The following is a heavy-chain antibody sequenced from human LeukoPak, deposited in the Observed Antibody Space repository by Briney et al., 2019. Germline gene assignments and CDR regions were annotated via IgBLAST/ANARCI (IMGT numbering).Heavy chain of an antibody. D-gene: IGHD2-2*02. Sequence: GGSLRLSCAASGFTFRNYGMHWVRQAPGKGLEWVALISYDGSNKYYADSVKGRFTISRDNSKNTLYLQMNSLRTEDTAVYYCAKDRGRSYCSSTRCYTHGMDVWGQGTTVTVAS. V-gene: IGHV3-30*18. CDR3: AKDRGRSYCSSTRCYTHGMDV. CDR2: ISYDGSNK. J-gene: IGHJ6*02. CDR1: GFTFRNYG.